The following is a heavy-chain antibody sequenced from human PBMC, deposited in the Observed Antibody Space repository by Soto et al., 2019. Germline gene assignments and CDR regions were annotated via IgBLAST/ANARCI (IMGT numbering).Heavy chain of an antibody. J-gene: IGHJ5*02. CDR2: MNPGSGDT. Sequence: ASVKVSCKASGYSFTNNDVSWVRQATGQGLEWMGWMNPGSGDTGYAQKFQGRVTMTRDISIATAYMELSSLRSDDTAIYYCARMATFGSLNWFHPWGEGPLVTVSS. D-gene: IGHD3-16*01. CDR3: ARMATFGSLNWFHP. CDR1: GYSFTNND. V-gene: IGHV1-8*01.